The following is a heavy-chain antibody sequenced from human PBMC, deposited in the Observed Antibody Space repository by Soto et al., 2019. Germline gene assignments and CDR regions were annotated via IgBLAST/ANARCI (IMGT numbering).Heavy chain of an antibody. J-gene: IGHJ6*02. Sequence: PSVKVSCKASGYTFTGYYMHWVRQAPGQGLEWMGWINPNSGGTNYAQKFQGWVTMTRDTSISTAYMELSRLRSDDTAVYYCATTVNGLDYGMDVWGQGTTVTVSS. V-gene: IGHV1-2*04. CDR3: ATTVNGLDYGMDV. CDR2: INPNSGGT. CDR1: GYTFTGYY. D-gene: IGHD4-17*01.